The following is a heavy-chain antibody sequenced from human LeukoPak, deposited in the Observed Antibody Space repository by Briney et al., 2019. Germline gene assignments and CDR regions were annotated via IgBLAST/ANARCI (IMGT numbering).Heavy chain of an antibody. J-gene: IGHJ4*02. CDR3: AREGGRSSGWRGFDY. Sequence: ASVKVSCKASGYTFTGYYMHWVRQAPGQGLEWMGWINPNSGGTNYAQKFQGRVTMTRDTSISTAYMELSRLRSDDTAVYYCAREGGRSSGWRGFDYWGQGTLVTVSS. CDR1: GYTFTGYY. V-gene: IGHV1-2*02. D-gene: IGHD6-19*01. CDR2: INPNSGGT.